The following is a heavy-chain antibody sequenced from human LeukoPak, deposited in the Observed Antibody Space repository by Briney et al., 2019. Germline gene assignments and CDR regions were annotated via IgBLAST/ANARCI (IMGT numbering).Heavy chain of an antibody. CDR1: GGSVSSGSYY. D-gene: IGHD4-11*01. V-gene: IGHV4-61*02. CDR3: ARAAYDYSLLVDY. Sequence: SETLSLTCTVSGGSVSSGSYYWSWIRQPAGKGLEWIGRIYTSGSTNYNPSLKSRVTISVDTSKNQFSLKLGSVTAADTAVYYCARAAYDYSLLVDYWGQGTLVTVSS. J-gene: IGHJ4*02. CDR2: IYTSGST.